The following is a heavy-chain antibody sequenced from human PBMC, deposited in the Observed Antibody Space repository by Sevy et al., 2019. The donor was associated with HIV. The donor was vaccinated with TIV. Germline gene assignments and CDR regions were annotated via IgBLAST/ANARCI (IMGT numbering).Heavy chain of an antibody. CDR2: IKSKSDGGTI. D-gene: IGHD3-16*01. CDR1: GFTFTYAW. Sequence: GGSLRLSCAASGFTFTYAWMNWVRQAPGKGLEWVGRIKSKSDGGTIDYDAPVKGRFLISRDDSRNTLYLQMNSLKTEDTAVYYCTTDPIMLRLVTDGMDVWGQGTTVTVSS. J-gene: IGHJ6*02. CDR3: TTDPIMLRLVTDGMDV. V-gene: IGHV3-15*01.